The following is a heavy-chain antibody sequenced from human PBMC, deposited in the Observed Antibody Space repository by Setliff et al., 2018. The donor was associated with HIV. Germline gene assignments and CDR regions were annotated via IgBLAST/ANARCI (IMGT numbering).Heavy chain of an antibody. CDR2: IKKDGSEK. J-gene: IGHJ4*02. D-gene: IGHD6-13*01. CDR3: ARGGDRQQLVLIDY. CDR1: GFTFSNHW. V-gene: IGHV3-7*03. Sequence: GGSLRLSCAAFGFTFSNHWMSWVRQAPGKGLEWVANIKKDGSEKYYVDSVKGRFTISRDNAKNSLYLQMNSLRAEDTAVYYCARGGDRQQLVLIDYWGQGTLVTVSS.